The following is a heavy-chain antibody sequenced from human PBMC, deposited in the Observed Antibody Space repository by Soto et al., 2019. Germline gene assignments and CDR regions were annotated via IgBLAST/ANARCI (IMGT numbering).Heavy chain of an antibody. CDR3: AKDKYTDSVRKVWFFDY. J-gene: IGHJ2*01. D-gene: IGHD2-15*01. V-gene: IGHV3-23*01. CDR2: ISANGGIT. CDR1: GFTFSKYA. Sequence: EVQLLEPGGGLVKPGGSLRLSCAASGFTFSKYAMSWVRLAPGKGLEWVSSISANGGITDYADSVKGRFTISRDNFQNILSLQMDSLRGDDTALYFCAKDKYTDSVRKVWFFDYWGRGTLVTVSS.